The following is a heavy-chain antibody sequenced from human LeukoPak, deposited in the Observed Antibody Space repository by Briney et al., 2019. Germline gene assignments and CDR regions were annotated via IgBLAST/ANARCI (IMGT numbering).Heavy chain of an antibody. CDR1: GGSISSYY. V-gene: IGHV4-59*12. CDR3: ARYLPYYDSSGYYSLSSTTTYNWFDP. D-gene: IGHD3-22*01. CDR2: IYYSGST. J-gene: IGHJ5*02. Sequence: SETLSLTCTVSGGSISSYYWSWIRQPPGKGLEWIGYIYYSGSTYYNPSLKSRITMSVDTSKNQFYLKLSSVTAADTAVYYCARYLPYYDSSGYYSLSSTTTYNWFDPWGQGTLVTVSS.